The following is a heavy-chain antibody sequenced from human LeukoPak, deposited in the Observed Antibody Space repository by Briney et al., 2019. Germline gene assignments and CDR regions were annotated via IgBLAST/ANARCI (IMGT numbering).Heavy chain of an antibody. CDR1: GFTFSSSG. J-gene: IGHJ4*02. CDR3: ARYCSRTICYG. D-gene: IGHD2-2*01. CDR2: IRSKVNSYAT. V-gene: IGHV3-73*01. Sequence: GGSLRLSCAASGFTFSSSGMHWVRQASGKGLEGVGRIRSKVNSYATAYTESVKGRFTISRDDSKNVAYLQMNSLKTEDTAVYYCARYCSRTICYGWGQGTLVTVSS.